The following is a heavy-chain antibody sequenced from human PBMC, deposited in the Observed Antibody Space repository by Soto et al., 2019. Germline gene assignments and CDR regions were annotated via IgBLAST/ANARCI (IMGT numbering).Heavy chain of an antibody. CDR3: ARHNYGSGSTYFDY. CDR1: DGSISSYY. J-gene: IGHJ4*02. Sequence: PSETLSLTCTVSDGSISSYYWSWIRQPPGKGLECIGYISYSGTTKYNPSLKNRVTILRDTSKNQFSLKLNSMTAADTAVYYCARHNYGSGSTYFDYWGQGTLVNVSS. CDR2: ISYSGTT. V-gene: IGHV4-59*08. D-gene: IGHD3-10*01.